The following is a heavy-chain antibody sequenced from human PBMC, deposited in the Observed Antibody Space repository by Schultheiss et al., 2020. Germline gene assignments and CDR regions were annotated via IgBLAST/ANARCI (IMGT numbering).Heavy chain of an antibody. D-gene: IGHD1-14*01. Sequence: SLKISCAASGFTFEDYAMHWVRQAPGKGLEWVSGISWNSGSINYADSVKGRFTISRDSAKKSLYLQMNSLRVEDTALYYCAKDTSYNNNGLDVWGQGTTVTVSS. CDR3: AKDTSYNNNGLDV. CDR1: GFTFEDYA. CDR2: ISWNSGSI. J-gene: IGHJ6*01. V-gene: IGHV3-9*01.